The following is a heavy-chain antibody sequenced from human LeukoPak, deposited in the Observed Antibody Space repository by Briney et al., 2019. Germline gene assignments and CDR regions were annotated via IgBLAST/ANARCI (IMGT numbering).Heavy chain of an antibody. V-gene: IGHV4-59*01. CDR2: IYNSGST. J-gene: IGHJ6*02. Sequence: KSSETLSLTCIVSGGSISSYYWTWIRQPPGKGPEWIGYIYNSGSTNYNPSLKSRVTISIDTSTNQLSLKLSSVTAADTAVYYCAREGYLDGLDVWGQGTAVTVSS. CDR1: GGSISSYY. D-gene: IGHD3-16*02. CDR3: AREGYLDGLDV.